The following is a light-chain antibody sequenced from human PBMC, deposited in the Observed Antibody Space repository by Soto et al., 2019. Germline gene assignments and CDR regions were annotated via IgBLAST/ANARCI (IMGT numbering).Light chain of an antibody. CDR1: SSDLGAYNY. V-gene: IGLV2-8*01. CDR2: EVS. J-gene: IGLJ2*01. CDR3: SSYAGSNNLV. Sequence: QSALTQPPSASGSPGQSVTISCTGTSSDLGAYNYVSWYQQHPGKAPKFMIYEVSKRPSGVPDRFSGSKSGNTASLTVSGLQAEDEADYYCSSYAGSNNLVFGGGTQLTVL.